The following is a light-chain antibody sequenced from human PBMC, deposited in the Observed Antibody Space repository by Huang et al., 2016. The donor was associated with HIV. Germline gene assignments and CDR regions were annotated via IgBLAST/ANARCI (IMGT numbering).Light chain of an antibody. V-gene: IGKV3D-15*01. J-gene: IGKJ1*01. Sequence: ELVMTQSPATLSVSPGERATLSCRASQSVRSDIAWYQQKPGQAPRLLIFGASTRATGIHARFSGSESGTEFTRTINSLQSEDFGIYYCQHYNNWPPRGTFGQGTKVEIK. CDR3: QHYNNWPPRGT. CDR2: GAS. CDR1: QSVRSD.